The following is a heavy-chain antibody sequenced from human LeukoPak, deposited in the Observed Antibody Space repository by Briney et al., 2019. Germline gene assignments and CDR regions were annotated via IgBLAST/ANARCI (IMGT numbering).Heavy chain of an antibody. V-gene: IGHV4-34*01. Sequence: PSETLSLTCAVYGGSFSGYYWSWIRQPPGKGLEWIGEINHSGSTNYNPSLKSRVTISVDTSKNQFSLKLSSVTAADTAVYYCARSGHYYDSSGYYSYYFDYWGQGTLVTVSS. CDR1: GGSFSGYY. CDR3: ARSGHYYDSSGYYSYYFDY. CDR2: INHSGST. J-gene: IGHJ4*02. D-gene: IGHD3-22*01.